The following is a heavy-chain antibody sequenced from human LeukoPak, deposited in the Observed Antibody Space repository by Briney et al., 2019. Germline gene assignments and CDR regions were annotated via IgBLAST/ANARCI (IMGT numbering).Heavy chain of an antibody. J-gene: IGHJ4*02. CDR3: AREGQQLVFDY. Sequence: SVKVSCKASGGXFSSYAMSWVRQAPGQGLEWMGRIIPILGIANYAQKFQGRVTITADKSTSTAYMELSSLRSEDTAVYYCAREGQQLVFDYWGQGTLVTVSS. V-gene: IGHV1-69*04. CDR2: IIPILGIA. D-gene: IGHD6-13*01. CDR1: GGXFSSYA.